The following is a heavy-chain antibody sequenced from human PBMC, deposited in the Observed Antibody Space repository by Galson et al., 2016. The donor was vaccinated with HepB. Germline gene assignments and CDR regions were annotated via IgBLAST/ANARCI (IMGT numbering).Heavy chain of an antibody. CDR2: VYRGKT. Sequence: SETLSLTCTVSDGSISSSSFSWGWVRQPPGKGLEWIGTVYRGKTYYNPSLAGRVTISVGMSTDLFSLRLTFLTAADTAVYYCARAGLLTKASFDCWGQGTLVAVSS. D-gene: IGHD4-11*01. CDR3: ARAGLLTKASFDC. V-gene: IGHV4-39*01. J-gene: IGHJ4*02. CDR1: DGSISSSSFS.